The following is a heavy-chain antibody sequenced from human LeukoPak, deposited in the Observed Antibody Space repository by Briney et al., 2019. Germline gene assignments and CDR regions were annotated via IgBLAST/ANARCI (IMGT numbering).Heavy chain of an antibody. D-gene: IGHD2-2*01. CDR2: ISSSSSYI. V-gene: IGHV3-21*01. Sequence: PGGSLRLSCAASGFTFSSYSMNWVRQAPGKGLEWVSSISSSSSYIYYADSVKGRFTISRDNAKNSLYLQMNSLRDEDTAVYYCARGGDCSSTSCLSGVDVWGKGTTVTVSS. CDR3: ARGGDCSSTSCLSGVDV. J-gene: IGHJ6*04. CDR1: GFTFSSYS.